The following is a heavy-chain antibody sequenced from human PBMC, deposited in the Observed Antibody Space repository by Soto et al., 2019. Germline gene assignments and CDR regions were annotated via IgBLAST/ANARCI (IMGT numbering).Heavy chain of an antibody. CDR1: GGSLTNYF. D-gene: IGHD2-21*02. CDR3: ARFQYTVVTPFDL. V-gene: IGHV4-59*01. Sequence: QVQLQESGPGLVEPSETLSLTCTVSGGSLTNYFWTWIRQSPGKGLEWIAYIRYSGKTGYNPSLTSRVTISLDTPKNQFSLKLTSVTAADTAIYYCARFQYTVVTPFDLWGQGTMVIVSS. CDR2: IRYSGKT. J-gene: IGHJ3*01.